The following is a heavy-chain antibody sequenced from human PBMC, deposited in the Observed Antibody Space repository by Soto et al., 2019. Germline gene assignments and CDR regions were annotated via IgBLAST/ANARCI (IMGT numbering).Heavy chain of an antibody. CDR3: ATGGVYSSSWPPPGYYFDY. CDR2: FDPEDGET. V-gene: IGHV1-24*01. CDR1: GYTLPELS. D-gene: IGHD6-13*01. Sequence: ASVKVSCKVSGYTLPELSMHWVRQAPGKGLEWMGGFDPEDGETIYAQKFQGRVTMTEDTSTDTAYMELSSLRSEDTAVYYCATGGVYSSSWPPPGYYFDYWGQGTLVTVSS. J-gene: IGHJ4*02.